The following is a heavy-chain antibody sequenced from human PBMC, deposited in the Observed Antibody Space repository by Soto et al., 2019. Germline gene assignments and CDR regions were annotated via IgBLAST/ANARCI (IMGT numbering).Heavy chain of an antibody. D-gene: IGHD3-3*01. CDR3: ARVYTYYDFWSGYGNYYYYMDV. Sequence: GGSLRLSCAASGFTFSSLWMSWVRQAPGKGLEWVANINQDGSEKNYVDSVKGRFTTSRDNAKNSLHLQMNSLRAEDTAVYYCARVYTYYDFWSGYGNYYYYMDVWGKGTTVTVSS. J-gene: IGHJ6*03. CDR1: GFTFSSLW. CDR2: INQDGSEK. V-gene: IGHV3-7*05.